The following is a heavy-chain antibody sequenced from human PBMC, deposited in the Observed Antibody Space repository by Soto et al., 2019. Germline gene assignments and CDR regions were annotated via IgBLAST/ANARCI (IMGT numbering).Heavy chain of an antibody. J-gene: IGHJ4*02. CDR3: ASYSNYNHF. V-gene: IGHV4-59*01. CDR2: VYYSGST. D-gene: IGHD4-4*01. Sequence: QVQLQESGPGLVKPSETLSLTCNVSGGSMSSYYWSWIRQPPGKGLEWIGYVYYSGSTNYNPSLKSRVTISVDTSKNQFSLKLSSVTAADTAVYYCASYSNYNHFWGQGTLVTVS. CDR1: GGSMSSYY.